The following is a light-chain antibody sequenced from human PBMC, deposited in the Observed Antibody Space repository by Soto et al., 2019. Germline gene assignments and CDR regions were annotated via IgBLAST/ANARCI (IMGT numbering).Light chain of an antibody. Sequence: EIGMTQSPATLSVSLGERATLSCRASQSVRRKVAWYRTRPGQAPRLLIYGASTRATGIPVRFSGNGSGTDFTLIISSLQSEDCAVYYCQQYNNWPPWTVGQGTKVAIK. CDR3: QQYNNWPPWT. J-gene: IGKJ1*01. CDR2: GAS. V-gene: IGKV3-15*01. CDR1: QSVRRK.